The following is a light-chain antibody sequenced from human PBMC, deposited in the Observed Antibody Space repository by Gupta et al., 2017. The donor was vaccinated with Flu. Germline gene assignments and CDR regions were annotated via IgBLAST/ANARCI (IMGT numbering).Light chain of an antibody. CDR2: AAS. Sequence: SPSFLSASVGDRVTITCRASQGISSYLAWYQQKPGKAPKLLIYAASTLQSGVPSRFSGSGSGTEFTLTISSLQPEDFATYYCQQLKRYPTFGQGTRLEIK. CDR1: QGISSY. J-gene: IGKJ5*01. CDR3: QQLKRYPT. V-gene: IGKV1-9*01.